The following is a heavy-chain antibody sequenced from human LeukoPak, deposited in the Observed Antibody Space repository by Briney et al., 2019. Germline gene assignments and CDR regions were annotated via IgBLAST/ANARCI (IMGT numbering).Heavy chain of an antibody. Sequence: GGSLRLSCAASGFTFSSYAMSWVRQAPGKGLEWVSAISGSGGSTYYADSVKGRFTISRDNSKNTLYLQMNSLRAEDTAVYYCAKSPIVVVVAATRYYYYGMDVWGQGTTVTVSS. CDR1: GFTFSSYA. D-gene: IGHD2-15*01. CDR3: AKSPIVVVVAATRYYYYGMDV. V-gene: IGHV3-23*01. CDR2: ISGSGGST. J-gene: IGHJ6*02.